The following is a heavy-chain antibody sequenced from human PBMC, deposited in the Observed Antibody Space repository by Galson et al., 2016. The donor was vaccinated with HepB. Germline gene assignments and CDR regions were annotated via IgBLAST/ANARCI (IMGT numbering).Heavy chain of an antibody. J-gene: IGHJ5*02. V-gene: IGHV3-33*06. CDR2: IWYYRSNK. Sequence: SLRLSCTASGYTFSSYTMTWVRQAPGKGLEWMAGIWYYRSNKYYVQTVKGRVAITRDNSKNTLFLQLKSLRADDTSVYYCAKASGYCRDSTCYFLNPWGQGTLVTVSP. CDR3: AKASGYCRDSTCYFLNP. D-gene: IGHD2-15*01. CDR1: GYTFSSYT.